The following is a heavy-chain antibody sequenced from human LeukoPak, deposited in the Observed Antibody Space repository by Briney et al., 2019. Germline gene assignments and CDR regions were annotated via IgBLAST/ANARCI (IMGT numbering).Heavy chain of an antibody. Sequence: GGSLRLSCAASGFTFRDFGMTWVRQGPGQGLEWVAGINWNGGDTGYGDSVKGRFTISRDNAKKYLYLQMNSLRAEDTALYYCARDPSGSRYFDYWGQGTLVTVSS. D-gene: IGHD6-6*01. V-gene: IGHV3-20*04. CDR2: INWNGGDT. J-gene: IGHJ4*02. CDR1: GFTFRDFG. CDR3: ARDPSGSRYFDY.